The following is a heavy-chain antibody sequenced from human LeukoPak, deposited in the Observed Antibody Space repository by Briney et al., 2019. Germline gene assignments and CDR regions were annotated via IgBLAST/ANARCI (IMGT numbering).Heavy chain of an antibody. CDR1: GFTFSNYG. Sequence: GGTLRLSCAASGFTFSNYGMSWVRQAPGKGLEWVSAISGSGGSTYYADSVKGRFTISRDNFKSTLYLQMNSLRAEDTAVYYCARAKSIAVAGTVYWGQGTLVTVSS. CDR2: ISGSGGST. V-gene: IGHV3-23*01. CDR3: ARAKSIAVAGTVY. J-gene: IGHJ4*02. D-gene: IGHD6-19*01.